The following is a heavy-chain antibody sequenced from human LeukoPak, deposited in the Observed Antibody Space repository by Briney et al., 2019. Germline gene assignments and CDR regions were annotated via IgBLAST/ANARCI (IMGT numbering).Heavy chain of an antibody. J-gene: IGHJ6*02. CDR2: IRSKAYGGTT. D-gene: IGHD2-15*01. CDR1: GFTFGDYA. CDR3: TRVRVAGYYYYGMDV. V-gene: IGHV3-49*03. Sequence: GGSLRLSCTASGFTFGDYAMSWFRQAPGKGLEGVGFIRSKAYGGTTEYAASVKGRFTILRDDSKSIAYLQMNSLKTEDTAVYYCTRVRVAGYYYYGMDVWGQGTTVTVSS.